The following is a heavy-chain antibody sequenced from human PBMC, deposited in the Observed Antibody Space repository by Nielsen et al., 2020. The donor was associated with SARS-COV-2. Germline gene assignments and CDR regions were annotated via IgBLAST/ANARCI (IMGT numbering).Heavy chain of an antibody. CDR1: GFTFGDYA. V-gene: IGHV3-49*04. D-gene: IGHD3-10*01. CDR3: TRVYYYGSGSLDY. Sequence: GGSLRLSCTASGFTFGDYAVMWVRQAPGKGLEWVGFIRTKAHGGTTEYAASVKGRFTISRDDSKSIAYLQMNSLKTEDTAVYYCTRVYYYGSGSLDYWGKGTLVTVSS. CDR2: IRTKAHGGTT. J-gene: IGHJ4*02.